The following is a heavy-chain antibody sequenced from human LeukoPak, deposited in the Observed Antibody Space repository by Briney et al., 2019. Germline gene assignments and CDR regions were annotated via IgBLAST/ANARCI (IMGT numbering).Heavy chain of an antibody. V-gene: IGHV1-2*02. CDR2: INPNSGGT. CDR1: GYTFTSYY. J-gene: IGHJ6*02. Sequence: VASVKLSCKASGYTFTSYYMNWVRQAPGQGLEWMGWINPNSGGTNYAQKFQGRVTMTRDTSISTAYMELSRLRSDDTAVYYCASDLLYDILTGYPNYYGMDVWGQGTTVTVSS. D-gene: IGHD3-9*01. CDR3: ASDLLYDILTGYPNYYGMDV.